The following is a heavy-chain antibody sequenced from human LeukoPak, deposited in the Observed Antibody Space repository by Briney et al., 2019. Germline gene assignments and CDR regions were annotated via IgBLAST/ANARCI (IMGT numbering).Heavy chain of an antibody. CDR1: GYTFTGYY. V-gene: IGHV1-2*02. D-gene: IGHD3-22*01. CDR3: ARDPTLNYYDSSGYPVD. J-gene: IGHJ4*02. CDR2: INPNSGGT. Sequence: GASVKVSCKASGYTFTGYYMHWVRQAPGQGLEWMGWINPNSGGTNYAQKFQGRVTMTRDTSISTAYMELSRLRSDDTAVYYCARDPTLNYYDSSGYPVDWGQGTLVTVSS.